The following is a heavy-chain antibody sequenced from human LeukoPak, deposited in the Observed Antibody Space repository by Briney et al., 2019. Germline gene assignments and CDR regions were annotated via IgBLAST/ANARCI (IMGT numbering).Heavy chain of an antibody. D-gene: IGHD6-13*01. CDR1: GYTFTSYD. J-gene: IGHJ5*02. CDR3: ARAMDIAAAGGWFAP. V-gene: IGHV1-8*01. Sequence: GASVKVSCKASGYTFTSYDINWVRQATGQGLEWMGWMNPNSGNTGYAQKFQGRVTMTRNTSISTAYMELSSLRSEDTAVYYCARAMDIAAAGGWFAPWGQGTLVTVSS. CDR2: MNPNSGNT.